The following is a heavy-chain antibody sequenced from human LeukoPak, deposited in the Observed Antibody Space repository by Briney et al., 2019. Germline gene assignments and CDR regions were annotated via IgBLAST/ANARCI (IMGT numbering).Heavy chain of an antibody. CDR2: ISPKSGGT. J-gene: IGHJ4*02. Sequence: ASVKVSCRTSGHTFTDFFVLWVRQAPGQGLEWLGWISPKSGGTNYAQKFRGRVTMTRDTSIGTVYMELSRLTSDDTAVYFCATSAPAGFADFWGQGTLVTVSS. CDR1: GHTFTDFF. CDR3: ATSAPAGFADF. V-gene: IGHV1-2*02. D-gene: IGHD6-13*01.